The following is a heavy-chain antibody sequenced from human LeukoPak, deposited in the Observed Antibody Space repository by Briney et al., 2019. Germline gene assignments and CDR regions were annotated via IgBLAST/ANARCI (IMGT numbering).Heavy chain of an antibody. V-gene: IGHV3-23*01. CDR1: GFTFSSYG. CDR2: ISGSGGSI. D-gene: IGHD6-19*01. CDR3: ARAWDSSGWIDAFDI. J-gene: IGHJ3*02. Sequence: PGGSLRLSCAASGFTFSSYGMSWVRQAPGKGLEWVSAISGSGGSIYYADSVKGRFTISRDNAKNSLYLQMNSLRAEDTAVYYCARAWDSSGWIDAFDIWGQGTMVTVSS.